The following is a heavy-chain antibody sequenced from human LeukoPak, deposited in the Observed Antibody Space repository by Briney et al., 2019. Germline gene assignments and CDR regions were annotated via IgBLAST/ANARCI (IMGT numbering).Heavy chain of an antibody. D-gene: IGHD3-10*01. CDR1: GFTFSSYA. Sequence: GGSLRLSCAAPGFTFSSYAMHWVRQAPGKGLEWVAVISYDGSNKYYADSVKGRFTISRDNSKNTLYLQMNSLRAEDTAVYYCAKDSRVYYGSGSYYPRDYWGQGILVTVSS. J-gene: IGHJ4*02. V-gene: IGHV3-30-3*01. CDR3: AKDSRVYYGSGSYYPRDY. CDR2: ISYDGSNK.